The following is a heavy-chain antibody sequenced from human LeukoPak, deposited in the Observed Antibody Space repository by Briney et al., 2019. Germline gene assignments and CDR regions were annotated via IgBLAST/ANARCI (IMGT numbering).Heavy chain of an antibody. CDR1: GLTFSSYG. CDR2: ISYDGSNK. V-gene: IGHV3-30*18. CDR3: AKDIRWLVAFDY. Sequence: PGGSLRLSCAASGLTFSSYGMHWVRQAPGKGLEWVAVISYDGSNKYYADSVKVRFTISRDNSKNTLYLQMNSLRAEDTAVYYCAKDIRWLVAFDYWGQGTLVTVSS. J-gene: IGHJ4*02. D-gene: IGHD6-19*01.